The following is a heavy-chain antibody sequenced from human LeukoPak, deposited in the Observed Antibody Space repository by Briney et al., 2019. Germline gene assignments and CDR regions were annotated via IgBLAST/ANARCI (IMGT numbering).Heavy chain of an antibody. CDR1: GVSFSGYY. V-gene: IGHV4-34*01. Sequence: SETLSLTCAVYGVSFSGYYWSWIRQPPGKGLEWIGEINHSGSTNYNPSLKSRVTISVDTSKNQFSLKLSSVTAADTAVYYCAARSYDSSGYPGYYFDYWGQGTLVTVSS. J-gene: IGHJ4*02. CDR2: INHSGST. D-gene: IGHD3-22*01. CDR3: AARSYDSSGYPGYYFDY.